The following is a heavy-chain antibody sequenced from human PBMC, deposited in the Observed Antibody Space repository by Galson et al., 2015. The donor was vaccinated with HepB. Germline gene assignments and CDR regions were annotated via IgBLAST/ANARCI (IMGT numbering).Heavy chain of an antibody. D-gene: IGHD4-23*01. CDR3: VFLRGNDLKPLDY. V-gene: IGHV1-18*01. CDR1: GYTFSTYN. CDR2: ISGYSGDT. Sequence: SVKVSCKASGYTFSTYNIMWLRQAPGQGLECVGWISGYSGDTKYAQTFQGRVTMTTDTSTSTAYMDLRRLTSDDTAVYYCVFLRGNDLKPLDYWGQGTLVTVSS. J-gene: IGHJ4*02.